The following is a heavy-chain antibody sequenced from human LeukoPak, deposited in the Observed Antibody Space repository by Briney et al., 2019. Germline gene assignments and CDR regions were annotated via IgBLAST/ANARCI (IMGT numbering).Heavy chain of an antibody. CDR1: GDSITDSY. D-gene: IGHD4-17*01. CDR3: AKRIIEARENGDSNWLDP. V-gene: IGHV4-59*08. J-gene: IGHJ5*01. CDR2: ISHGGST. Sequence: SETLSLTCTVSGDSITDSYWNWIRQPPGRGLEWIGRISHGGSTNYNPSLKSRVIISRGTSKNQFSLELTSVTAADTAIYYCAKRIIEARENGDSNWLDPWGQGTLVTVSS.